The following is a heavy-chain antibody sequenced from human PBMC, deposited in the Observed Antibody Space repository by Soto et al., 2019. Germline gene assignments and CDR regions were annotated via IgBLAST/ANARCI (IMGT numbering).Heavy chain of an antibody. Sequence: SETLRLTCTVSGGSISSGGYYLSWIRQHPGKGLEWIGYIYYSGSTYYNPSLKSRVTISVDTSKNQFSLKLSSVTAADTAVYYCAREHGDYSYMDVWGKGTTVTVSS. V-gene: IGHV4-31*03. CDR1: GGSISSGGYY. CDR2: IYYSGST. J-gene: IGHJ6*03. CDR3: AREHGDYSYMDV. D-gene: IGHD4-17*01.